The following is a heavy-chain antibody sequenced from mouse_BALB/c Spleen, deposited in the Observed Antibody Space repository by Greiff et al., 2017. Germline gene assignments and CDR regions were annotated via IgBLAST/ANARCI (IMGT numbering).Heavy chain of an antibody. D-gene: IGHD2-14*01. CDR2: IDPENGDT. CDR1: GFNIKDYY. J-gene: IGHJ3*01. CDR3: RSVYDWFAY. V-gene: IGHV14-4*02. Sequence: VQLQHSGAELVRSGASVKLSCTASGFNIKDYYMHWVKQRPEQGLEWIGWIDPENGDTEYAPTFQGKATMTADTSSNTAYLQLSSLTSEDTAVYYGRSVYDWFAYWGQGTLVTVSA.